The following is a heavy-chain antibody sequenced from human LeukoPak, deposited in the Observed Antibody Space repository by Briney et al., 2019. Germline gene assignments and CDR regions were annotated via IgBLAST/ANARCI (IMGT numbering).Heavy chain of an antibody. CDR2: ISWNSGSI. J-gene: IGHJ4*02. CDR3: ASGGYNWNRLDY. V-gene: IGHV3-9*01. D-gene: IGHD1-20*01. CDR1: GFTFDDYA. Sequence: GRSLRLSCAASGFTFDDYAMHWVRQAPGKGLEWVSGISWNSGSIGYADSVKGRFTISRDNAKNSLYLQMNSLRAEDTAVYYCASGGYNWNRLDYWGQGTLVTVSS.